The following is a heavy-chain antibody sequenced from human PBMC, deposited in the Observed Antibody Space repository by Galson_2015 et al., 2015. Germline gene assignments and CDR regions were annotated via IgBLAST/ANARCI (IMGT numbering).Heavy chain of an antibody. CDR1: GFTFNNDA. V-gene: IGHV3-23*01. J-gene: IGHJ4*02. CDR2: MTGIGGTT. CDR3: ASLPPRDY. Sequence: SLRLSCAASGFTFNNDAMSWVRLAPGKGLEWIAGMTGIGGTTYCADSVRGRFAISRDKSKNTLYLQMNSLRVEDTAIYYCASLPPRDYWGQGTLVTVSS.